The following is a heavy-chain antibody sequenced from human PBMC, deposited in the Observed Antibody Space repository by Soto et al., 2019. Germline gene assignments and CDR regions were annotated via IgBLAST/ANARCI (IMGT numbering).Heavy chain of an antibody. CDR3: ARDLPKMDL. CDR1: GYTFTSYG. CDR2: IRAYNGNT. J-gene: IGHJ6*02. V-gene: IGHV1-18*01. Sequence: QVQLVQSGAEVKKPGASVKVSCKASGYTFTSYGISWVRQAPGQGLEWMGWIRAYNGNTNYAQKLQGRVTMTTDTTTRTDDMELRSLRSDDTAVYYCARDLPKMDLWGQGTTVTVSS.